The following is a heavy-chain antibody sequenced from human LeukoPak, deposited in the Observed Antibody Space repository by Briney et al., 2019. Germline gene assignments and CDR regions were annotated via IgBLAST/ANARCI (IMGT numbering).Heavy chain of an antibody. CDR2: IDASNGYT. D-gene: IGHD1-1*01. Sequence: ASVKVSCKASGYSFTNYGITWVRQAPGQGLEWMAFIDASNGYTNHAQKLQGRLTVTTDRSTSTAYMELRSLRSDDTAVYYCARDINFNVDYWGQGTLVTVSS. V-gene: IGHV1-18*01. CDR1: GYSFTNYG. J-gene: IGHJ4*02. CDR3: ARDINFNVDY.